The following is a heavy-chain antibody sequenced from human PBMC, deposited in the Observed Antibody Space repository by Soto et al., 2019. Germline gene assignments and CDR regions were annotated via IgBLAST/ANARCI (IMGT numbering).Heavy chain of an antibody. CDR3: ASQERAVSVGCYYGLDV. J-gene: IGHJ6*02. D-gene: IGHD6-19*01. V-gene: IGHV3-74*01. Sequence: AGGSLRLSCAASGFTFSSYWMSWLRQAPGKGLEWVSRINSDRNSTTYADSVKGRFTISSDNAKNTLYLQMNSLRAEDTAVYYCASQERAVSVGCYYGLDVWGQGTMVTVSS. CDR1: GFTFSSYW. CDR2: INSDRNST.